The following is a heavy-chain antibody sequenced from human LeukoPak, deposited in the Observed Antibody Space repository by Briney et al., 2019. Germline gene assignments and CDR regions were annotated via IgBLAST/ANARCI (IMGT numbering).Heavy chain of an antibody. J-gene: IGHJ4*02. CDR3: ARVRPYSSSWYVNY. Sequence: ASVKVSCKASGYTFTGYYMHWVRQAPGQGLEWMGRINPNSGGTNYAQKFQGRVTMTRDTSISTAYMELSRLRSDDTAVYYCARVRPYSSSWYVNYWGQGTLVTVSS. D-gene: IGHD6-13*01. V-gene: IGHV1-2*06. CDR1: GYTFTGYY. CDR2: INPNSGGT.